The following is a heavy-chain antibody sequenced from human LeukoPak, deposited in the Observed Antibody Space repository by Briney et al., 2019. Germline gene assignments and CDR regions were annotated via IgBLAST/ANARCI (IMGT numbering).Heavy chain of an antibody. D-gene: IGHD3-22*01. CDR2: INHSGST. CDR3: ARDTYYCDSSGYPRLDY. Sequence: SETLSLTCAVYGGPFSGYYWSWIRQPPGKGLEWIGEINHSGSTNYNPSLKSRVTISVDTSKNQFSLKLSSVTAADTAAYYCARDTYYCDSSGYPRLDYWGQGTLVTVSS. J-gene: IGHJ4*02. CDR1: GGPFSGYY. V-gene: IGHV4-34*01.